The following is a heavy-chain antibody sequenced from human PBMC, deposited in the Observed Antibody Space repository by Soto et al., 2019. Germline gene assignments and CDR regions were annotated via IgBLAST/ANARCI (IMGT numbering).Heavy chain of an antibody. CDR1: GASLSDNY. J-gene: IGHJ5*02. Sequence: LSLTCAVYGASLSDNYFNWLRQPPGKGLEWIGEINHSGNTNYNPSLRSRVTISIDTSKNQLSLNLRSVSAADTAVYYCARRMREFDAWGQGTPVTVSS. CDR2: INHSGNT. CDR3: ARRMREFDA. V-gene: IGHV4-34*01.